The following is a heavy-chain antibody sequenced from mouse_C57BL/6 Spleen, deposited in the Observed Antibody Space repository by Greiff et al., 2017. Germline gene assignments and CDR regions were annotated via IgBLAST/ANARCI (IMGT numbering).Heavy chain of an antibody. Sequence: QVQLQQPGAELVMPGASVKLSCKASGYTFTSYWMHWVKQRPGQGLEWIGEIDPSDSYTNYNQKFKGKSTLTVDKSSSTAYMQLSSLTSEDSAVYYCARGNSNYVDYWGQGTTLTVSS. V-gene: IGHV1-69*01. J-gene: IGHJ2*01. CDR3: ARGNSNYVDY. D-gene: IGHD2-5*01. CDR1: GYTFTSYW. CDR2: IDPSDSYT.